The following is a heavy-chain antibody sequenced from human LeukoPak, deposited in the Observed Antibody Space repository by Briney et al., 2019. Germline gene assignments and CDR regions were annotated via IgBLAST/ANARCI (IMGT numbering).Heavy chain of an antibody. D-gene: IGHD2-15*01. V-gene: IGHV4-38-2*01. CDR2: SFHSGST. CDR3: ARHGESVVVVAAMGAFDI. J-gene: IGHJ3*02. CDR1: GYPISSGYY. Sequence: PSETLSLTCAVSGYPISSGYYWGWLRPPPGKGLEWIGNSFHSGSTSYTPSLKSRVTRSGDTSKNQFSLKLSSVTAADTAVYYCARHGESVVVVAAMGAFDIWGQGTMVTVSS.